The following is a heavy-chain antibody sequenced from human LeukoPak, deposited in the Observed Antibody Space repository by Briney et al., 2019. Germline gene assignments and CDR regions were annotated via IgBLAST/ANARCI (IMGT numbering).Heavy chain of an antibody. Sequence: GASVKVSCKTSGYTFLKYGINWVRQAPGQGLEWVGWIRPNNGDTNYAPKVQGRVTMTTDTSTSTAYVKLTSLISDDTAVYYCARDGGQIVVVPAASDYYYYYMDVWGKGTTVTVSS. V-gene: IGHV1-18*01. D-gene: IGHD2-2*01. J-gene: IGHJ6*03. CDR1: GYTFLKYG. CDR2: IRPNNGDT. CDR3: ARDGGQIVVVPAASDYYYYYMDV.